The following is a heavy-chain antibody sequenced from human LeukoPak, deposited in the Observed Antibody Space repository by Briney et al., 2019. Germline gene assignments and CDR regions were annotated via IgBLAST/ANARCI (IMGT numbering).Heavy chain of an antibody. J-gene: IGHJ4*02. Sequence: ASVKVSCKASVYTFTGYYMHGVRQAPGQELEWMGWINPNSGGTNNVQRFQGRVTMTRETSISTAYMSLSRLRYDDTAVYYCARDQRYCGGGSCYEFDYWGQGPLVTVSS. CDR3: ARDQRYCGGGSCYEFDY. D-gene: IGHD2-15*01. CDR1: VYTFTGYY. V-gene: IGHV1-2*02. CDR2: INPNSGGT.